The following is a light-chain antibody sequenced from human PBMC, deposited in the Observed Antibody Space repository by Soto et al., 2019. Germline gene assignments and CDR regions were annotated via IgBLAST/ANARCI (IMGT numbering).Light chain of an antibody. CDR3: QQYNSWSSIT. Sequence: EIVMTQSPATLSVSPGERATLSCRASQSVRSNLAWYQQKPGQAPRLLIYGASTRATGIPGRFSGSGSGREFALTISSLQSEDLAIYYCQQYNSWSSITFGQGTRLEIK. CDR1: QSVRSN. J-gene: IGKJ5*01. V-gene: IGKV3-15*01. CDR2: GAS.